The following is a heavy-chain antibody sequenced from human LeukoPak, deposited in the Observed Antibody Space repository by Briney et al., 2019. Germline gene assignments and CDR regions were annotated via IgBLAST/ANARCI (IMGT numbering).Heavy chain of an antibody. Sequence: ASVKVSCKASGYTFTSYDINWVRQATGQGLEWMGWMNPNSGNTGYAQKFQGRVTMTRNTSISTAYMELSSLRSEDTAVYYCARCDRVLWFGEDYNWFDPWGQGTLVTVSS. CDR2: MNPNSGNT. CDR3: ARCDRVLWFGEDYNWFDP. J-gene: IGHJ5*02. V-gene: IGHV1-8*01. CDR1: GYTFTSYD. D-gene: IGHD3-10*01.